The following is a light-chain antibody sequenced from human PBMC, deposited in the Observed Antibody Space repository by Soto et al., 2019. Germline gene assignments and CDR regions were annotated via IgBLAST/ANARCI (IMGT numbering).Light chain of an antibody. CDR2: AAS. CDR1: ETLNNY. CDR3: QQSFSPLVN. V-gene: IGKV1-39*01. J-gene: IGKJ4*01. Sequence: DIQMTPSPSPVSASVGDRITITFRASETLNNYLTWFQQKPGKAPKVLIYAASTLQSGVPSRFSGSGSGAEFTLTISSLQPEDFATYYCQQSFSPLVNLGGGTKVDIK.